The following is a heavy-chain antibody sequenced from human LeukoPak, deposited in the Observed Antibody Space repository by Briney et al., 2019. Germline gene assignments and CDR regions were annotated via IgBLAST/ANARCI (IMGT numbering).Heavy chain of an antibody. CDR2: FDPEDGET. D-gene: IGHD3-9*01. J-gene: IGHJ4*02. CDR3: ARDGVLRYFDWLYYFDY. V-gene: IGHV1-24*01. Sequence: ASVKVSCKVSGYTLTELSMHWVRQAPGKGLEWMGGFDPEDGETIYAQKFQGRVTMTEDTSTDTAYMELSSLRAEDTAVYYCARDGVLRYFDWLYYFDYWGQGTLVTVSS. CDR1: GYTLTELS.